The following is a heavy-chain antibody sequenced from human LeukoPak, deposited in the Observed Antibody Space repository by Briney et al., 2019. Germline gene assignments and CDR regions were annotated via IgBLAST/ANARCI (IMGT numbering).Heavy chain of an antibody. J-gene: IGHJ5*02. CDR3: ATTIFDRDWFDP. D-gene: IGHD3-3*01. V-gene: IGHV1-8*01. CDR1: GYTFTSYD. Sequence: ASVKVSCKASGYTFTSYDINWVRQATGQGLEWMGWMNPNSGNTGSAQRFQGRVTMTRNTSISTAYMELSSLRSEDTAVYYCATTIFDRDWFDPWGQGTLVTVSS. CDR2: MNPNSGNT.